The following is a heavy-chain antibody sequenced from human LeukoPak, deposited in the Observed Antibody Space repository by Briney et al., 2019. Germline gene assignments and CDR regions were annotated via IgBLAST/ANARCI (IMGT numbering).Heavy chain of an antibody. CDR3: ARDQGKDYYYYYYYRDV. Sequence: ASVKVSCKASGYTFTGYYMHWVRQAPGQGLEWMGWINPNSGGTNYAQKSQGRVTMTRDTSISTAYMELSRLRSDDTAVYYCARDQGKDYYYYYYYRDVWGKGTTVTVSS. V-gene: IGHV1-2*02. CDR2: INPNSGGT. CDR1: GYTFTGYY. D-gene: IGHD3-16*01. J-gene: IGHJ6*03.